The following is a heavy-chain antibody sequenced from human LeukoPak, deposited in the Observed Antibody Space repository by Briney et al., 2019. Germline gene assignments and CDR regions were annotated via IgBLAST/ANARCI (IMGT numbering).Heavy chain of an antibody. V-gene: IGHV1-69*13. J-gene: IGHJ6*02. Sequence: SVKVSCKASGGTFSSYAISWVRQAPGQGLEWMGGIIPIFGTANYAQKFQGRVTITADESTSTAYMELSSLRSEDTSVYYCARDLRSIVVVPAAIRIQLKGQYYYYGMDVWGQGTTVTVSS. D-gene: IGHD2-2*01. CDR1: GGTFSSYA. CDR3: ARDLRSIVVVPAAIRIQLKGQYYYYGMDV. CDR2: IIPIFGTA.